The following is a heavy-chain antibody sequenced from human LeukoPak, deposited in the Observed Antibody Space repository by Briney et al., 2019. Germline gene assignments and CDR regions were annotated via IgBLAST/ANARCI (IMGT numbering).Heavy chain of an antibody. D-gene: IGHD2-15*01. CDR3: ARGGSSLPFYY. CDR2: INPSGGST. CDR1: GYTFTNYY. Sequence: ASVKVSCKASGYTFTNYYIHWVRQAPGQGLEWMGIINPSGGSTSYAQKFQDRITMTRDTSTSIVYMNLSSLRSEDTAVYYCARGGSSLPFYYWGQGTLVTVSS. J-gene: IGHJ4*02. V-gene: IGHV1-46*01.